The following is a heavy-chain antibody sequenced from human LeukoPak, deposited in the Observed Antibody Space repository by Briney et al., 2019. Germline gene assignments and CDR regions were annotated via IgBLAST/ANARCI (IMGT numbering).Heavy chain of an antibody. CDR1: GYTFTSYG. CDR2: ISAYNGNT. Sequence: GASVKVSCKASGYTFTSYGISWVRQAPGQGLEWMGWISAYNGNTNYAQKLQGRVTMTTDTSTSTAYMELRSLRSDDTAVYYCARNALWEWELQVSWFDPWGQGTLVTVSS. D-gene: IGHD1-26*01. CDR3: ARNALWEWELQVSWFDP. J-gene: IGHJ5*02. V-gene: IGHV1-18*01.